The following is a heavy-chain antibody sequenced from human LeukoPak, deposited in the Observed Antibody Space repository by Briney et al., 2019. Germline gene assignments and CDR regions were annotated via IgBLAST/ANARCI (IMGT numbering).Heavy chain of an antibody. CDR1: GGSISSGSYY. J-gene: IGHJ4*02. CDR2: IYTSGST. Sequence: PSQTLSLTCTVSGGSISSGSYYWSWIRQPAGKGLEWIGRIYTSGSTNYNPSLKSRVTISVDTSKNQFSLQLNSVTPEDTAVYYCARDQITPRGMVVDYWGQGTLVTVSS. V-gene: IGHV4-61*02. CDR3: ARDQITPRGMVVDY. D-gene: IGHD4-23*01.